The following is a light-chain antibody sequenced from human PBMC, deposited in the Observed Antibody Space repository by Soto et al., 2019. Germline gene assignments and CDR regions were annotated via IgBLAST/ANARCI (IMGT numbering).Light chain of an antibody. CDR2: GAS. J-gene: IGKJ2*01. V-gene: IGKV3-15*01. CDR3: QQYNNWPPYT. CDR1: QSVSTK. Sequence: EIVLTQSPATLSVSPGERATLSCRASQSVSTKLAWYQQKPGQAPRLLIYGASTRATGIPARFSGSGSDTEFTLPISSLQSEDFAVYYCQQYNNWPPYTFGQGTKLEIK.